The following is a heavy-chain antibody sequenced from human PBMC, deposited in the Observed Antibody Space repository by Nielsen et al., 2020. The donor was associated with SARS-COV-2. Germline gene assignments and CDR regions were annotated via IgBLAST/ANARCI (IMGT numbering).Heavy chain of an antibody. Sequence: GESLKISCAASGFTFSSYAMSWVRQAPGKGLEWVSTISGSAGDTYYADSVEGRFTISRDNAKNTVYLQMNSLRAEDTAVYYCARDGVVGSTNTFDVWGQGTVVTVSS. V-gene: IGHV3-23*01. CDR3: ARDGVVGSTNTFDV. CDR2: ISGSAGDT. D-gene: IGHD1-26*01. CDR1: GFTFSSYA. J-gene: IGHJ3*01.